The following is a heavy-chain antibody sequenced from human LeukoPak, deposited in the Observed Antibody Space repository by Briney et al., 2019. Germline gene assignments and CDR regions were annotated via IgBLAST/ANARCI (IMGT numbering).Heavy chain of an antibody. J-gene: IGHJ3*02. CDR1: GYTFTSYD. CDR3: ARRLGLRWDLQAFDI. D-gene: IGHD4-23*01. V-gene: IGHV1-8*01. Sequence: ASVKVSCKASGYTFTSYDINWVRQASGQGLEWMGWMNPNGGNTGYAQNFRGRVTMTRDTSISTAYMELSSLRSEDTAVYYCARRLGLRWDLQAFDIWGQGTMVTVSS. CDR2: MNPNGGNT.